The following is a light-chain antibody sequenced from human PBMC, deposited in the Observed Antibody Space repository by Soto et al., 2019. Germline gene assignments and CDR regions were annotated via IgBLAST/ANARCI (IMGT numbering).Light chain of an antibody. CDR2: GTS. J-gene: IGKJ2*01. CDR1: QSIITY. CDR3: QQSYSTLMYT. V-gene: IGKV1-39*01. Sequence: DIQMTQSPSSLSASIGDRVTITCRASQSIITYLSWYQQKPGKAPKLLIYGTSSLQSGVPSRFSGSGSGTDFTLTISSLQPEDFATYYCQQSYSTLMYTFGQGTKLEIK.